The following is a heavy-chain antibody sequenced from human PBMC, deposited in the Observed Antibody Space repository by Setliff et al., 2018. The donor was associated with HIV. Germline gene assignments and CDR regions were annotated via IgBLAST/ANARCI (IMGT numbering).Heavy chain of an antibody. D-gene: IGHD3-22*01. Sequence: SETMSLTCTVSGDSISSYFWSWIRQSPGKGLEWIGFRSTTGRTNNNPSLKSQVTISVDTSKNQFSLKRSSVTAADTSVYYRARGLSFYDPGGFDYWGQGTLVTVSS. CDR2: RSTTGRT. V-gene: IGHV4-4*09. CDR1: GDSISSYF. CDR3: ARGLSFYDPGGFDY. J-gene: IGHJ4*02.